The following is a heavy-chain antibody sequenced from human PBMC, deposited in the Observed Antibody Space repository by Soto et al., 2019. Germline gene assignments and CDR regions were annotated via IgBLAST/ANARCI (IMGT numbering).Heavy chain of an antibody. J-gene: IGHJ6*02. CDR3: ARGHKRGDSSGYGSLAFYYYYGMDV. V-gene: IGHV4-59*01. Sequence: PSETLSLTCTVSGGSISSYYWSWIRQPPGKGLEWIGYIYYSGSTNYNPSLKSRVTISVDTPKNQFSLKLSSVTAAGTAVYYCARGHKRGDSSGYGSLAFYYYYGMDVWGQGTTVTVSS. CDR1: GGSISSYY. D-gene: IGHD3-22*01. CDR2: IYYSGST.